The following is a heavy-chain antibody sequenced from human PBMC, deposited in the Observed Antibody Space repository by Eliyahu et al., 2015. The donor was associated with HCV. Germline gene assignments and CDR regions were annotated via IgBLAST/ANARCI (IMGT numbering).Heavy chain of an antibody. Sequence: QVQLQQWGAGLLKPSETLSLTCAVYVGSFSGYYWSWIRQPPGKGLEWIGEINHSGSTNYNPSLKSRVTISVDTSKNQFSLKLSSVTAADTAVYYCARATTDCSSTSCLLDYWGQGTLVTVSS. D-gene: IGHD2-2*01. CDR2: INHSGST. CDR3: ARATTDCSSTSCLLDY. J-gene: IGHJ4*02. CDR1: VGSFSGYY. V-gene: IGHV4-34*01.